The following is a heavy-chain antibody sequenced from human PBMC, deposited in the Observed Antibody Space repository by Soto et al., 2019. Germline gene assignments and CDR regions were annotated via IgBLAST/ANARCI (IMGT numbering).Heavy chain of an antibody. D-gene: IGHD5-18*01. Sequence: QVQLVESGGGVVQPGRSLRLSCAASGFTFSSYAMHWVRQAPGKGLEWVAVISYDGSNKYYADSVKGRFTISRDNSKNTLYLQMNSLRAEDTAVYYCARSGYSYGYARAAFDIWGQGTMVTVSS. CDR3: ARSGYSYGYARAAFDI. CDR1: GFTFSSYA. V-gene: IGHV3-30-3*01. J-gene: IGHJ3*02. CDR2: ISYDGSNK.